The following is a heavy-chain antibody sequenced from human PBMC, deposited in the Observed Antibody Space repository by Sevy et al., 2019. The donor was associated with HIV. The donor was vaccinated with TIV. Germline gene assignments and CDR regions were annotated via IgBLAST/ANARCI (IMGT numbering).Heavy chain of an antibody. D-gene: IGHD6-6*01. Sequence: GGSLRLSCAASGFTFSSYGMHWVRQAPGKGLEWVAVISYDGSNKYYADSVKGRFTISRDNSKSTLYLQMNSLRAEDTAVYYCAKASLAARRVYYYYGMDVWGQGTTVTVSS. J-gene: IGHJ6*02. CDR3: AKASLAARRVYYYYGMDV. V-gene: IGHV3-30*18. CDR1: GFTFSSYG. CDR2: ISYDGSNK.